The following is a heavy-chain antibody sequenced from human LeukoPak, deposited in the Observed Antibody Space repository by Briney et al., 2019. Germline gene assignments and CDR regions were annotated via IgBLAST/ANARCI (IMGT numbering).Heavy chain of an antibody. Sequence: ASVKVSCKASGYTFTSYAMNWVRQAPGQGLEWMGWINTNTGNPTYAQGFTGRFVFSLDTSDSTAYLQISSLKAEDTAVYYCASPSGIAVAGNHLFDYWGQGTLVTVSS. CDR3: ASPSGIAVAGNHLFDY. CDR2: INTNTGNP. V-gene: IGHV7-4-1*02. CDR1: GYTFTSYA. D-gene: IGHD6-19*01. J-gene: IGHJ4*02.